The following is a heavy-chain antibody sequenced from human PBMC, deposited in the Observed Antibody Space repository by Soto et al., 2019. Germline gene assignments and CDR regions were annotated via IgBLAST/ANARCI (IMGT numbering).Heavy chain of an antibody. J-gene: IGHJ4*02. CDR3: ARSVDINFAY. D-gene: IGHD2-15*01. CDR2: ISSSSSTI. V-gene: IGHV3-48*01. CDR1: GFTFSSYS. Sequence: GGSLRLSCAASGFTFSSYSMNWVRQAPGKGLEWVSYISSSSSTIYYADSVKGRFTISRDNAKNSLYLQMNSLRAEDTAVYYCARSVDINFAYWGQGTLVTVS.